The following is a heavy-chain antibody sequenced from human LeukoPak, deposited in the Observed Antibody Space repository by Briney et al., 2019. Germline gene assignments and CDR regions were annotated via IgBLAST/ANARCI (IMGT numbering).Heavy chain of an antibody. J-gene: IGHJ5*02. CDR3: ARVGYINWFDP. Sequence: GASVKVSCKASGYTFTSYDINWVRQATGQGLEWMGWMNPNSGNTGYAQKFQGRVTITRNASISTAYMELSSLRSEDTAVYYCARVGYINWFDPWGQGTLVTVSS. D-gene: IGHD6-13*01. CDR2: MNPNSGNT. CDR1: GYTFTSYD. V-gene: IGHV1-8*03.